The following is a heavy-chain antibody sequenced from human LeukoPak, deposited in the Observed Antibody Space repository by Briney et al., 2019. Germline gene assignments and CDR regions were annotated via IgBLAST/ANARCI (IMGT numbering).Heavy chain of an antibody. CDR3: AKDVAGALSYYYYYGMDV. D-gene: IGHD6-19*01. V-gene: IGHV3-9*01. CDR2: ISWSSSSI. CDR1: GFTFDEYA. J-gene: IGHJ6*02. Sequence: GGSLRLSCAVSGFTFDEYAMHWVRQAPGKGLEWVSGISWSSSSIAYADSVKGRFTISRDNAKNSLYLQMNSLRPEDTALYYCAKDVAGALSYYYYYGMDVWGQGTTVTVSS.